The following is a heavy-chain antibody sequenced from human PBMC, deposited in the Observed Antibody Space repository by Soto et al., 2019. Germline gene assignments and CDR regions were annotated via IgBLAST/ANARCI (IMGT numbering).Heavy chain of an antibody. Sequence: GGSLRLSCAASGFTFSTYWMHWVRQAPGKGLEWVSRISGSRSYTNYADSVKGRFTISRDNAKNSLYLQMNSLRAEDTAYYYCARGTGTSDYGPGFFDLWGQGTLVTVSS. V-gene: IGHV3-21*04. D-gene: IGHD3-10*01. CDR3: ARGTGTSDYGPGFFDL. J-gene: IGHJ4*02. CDR1: GFTFSTYW. CDR2: ISGSRSYT.